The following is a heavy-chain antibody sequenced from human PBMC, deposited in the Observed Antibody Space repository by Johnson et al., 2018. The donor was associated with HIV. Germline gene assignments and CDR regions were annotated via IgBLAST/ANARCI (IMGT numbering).Heavy chain of an antibody. J-gene: IGHJ3*01. CDR3: AKDVGNYWPNAFDV. CDR2: ISYDGSNK. D-gene: IGHD3-22*01. V-gene: IGHV3-30-3*02. Sequence: GLEWVAVISYDGSNKYYADSVKGRFTISRDNSKNTLYLQMNSLRAEDTAVYYCAKDVGNYWPNAFDVWGQGTMLTVSS.